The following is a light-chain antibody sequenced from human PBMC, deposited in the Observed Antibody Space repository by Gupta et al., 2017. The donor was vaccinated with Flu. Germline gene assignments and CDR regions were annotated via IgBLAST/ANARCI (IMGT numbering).Light chain of an antibody. CDR3: ADWDNDLDGVI. CDR1: SSNIGSNS. V-gene: IGLV1-44*01. CDR2: SND. Sequence: QSVLSQPPSVSGTPGQSVTISCAGSSSNIGSNSVNWYQHSPGTAPRLLIYSNDQRPSVVPDRFSASRSGTSASLTISGLQSEDEADYYCADWDNDLDGVIFGGGTKVTVL. J-gene: IGLJ2*01.